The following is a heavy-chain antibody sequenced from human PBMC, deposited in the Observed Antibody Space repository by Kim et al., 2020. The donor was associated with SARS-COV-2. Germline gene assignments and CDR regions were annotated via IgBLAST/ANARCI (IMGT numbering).Heavy chain of an antibody. D-gene: IGHD2-8*01. CDR2: FYHGGSP. CDR1: GYSISAGSY. V-gene: IGHV4-38-2*02. CDR3: ARAREMAFGP. Sequence: SETLSLTCTVSGYSISAGSYWGWRRQPPGKALEWIGNFYHGGSPYYNPSLRSRVTISEDSSKNQFSLRLNSVTATDTAVYYCARAREMAFGPWGQGTLVIVSS. J-gene: IGHJ5*02.